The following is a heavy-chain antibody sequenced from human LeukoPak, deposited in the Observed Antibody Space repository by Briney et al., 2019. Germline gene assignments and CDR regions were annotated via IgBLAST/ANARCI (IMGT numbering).Heavy chain of an antibody. V-gene: IGHV3-33*06. J-gene: IGHJ4*02. Sequence: PGGSLRLSCAASGFTFSSYGMHWVRQAPGKGLEWVAVIWYDGSNKYYADSVKGRFTISRDNSKNTLYLQMNSLRAEDTAVYYCAKNPAQYYFDYWGQGTLVTVSS. CDR3: AKNPAQYYFDY. CDR2: IWYDGSNK. CDR1: GFTFSSYG.